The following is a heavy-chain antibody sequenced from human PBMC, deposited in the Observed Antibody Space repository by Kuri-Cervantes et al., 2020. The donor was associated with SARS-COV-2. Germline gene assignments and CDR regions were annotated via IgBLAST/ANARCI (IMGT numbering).Heavy chain of an antibody. D-gene: IGHD4-17*01. J-gene: IGHJ3*02. CDR2: ISSSSSTI. CDR1: GFTFSSYS. Sequence: GESLKISCAASGFTFSSYSMNWVRQAPGKGLEWVSYISSSSSTIYYADSVKGRFTISRDNAKNSLYLQMNSLRAEDTAVYYCARGRATVTVIGAFDIWGQGTMVTVSS. V-gene: IGHV3-48*01. CDR3: ARGRATVTVIGAFDI.